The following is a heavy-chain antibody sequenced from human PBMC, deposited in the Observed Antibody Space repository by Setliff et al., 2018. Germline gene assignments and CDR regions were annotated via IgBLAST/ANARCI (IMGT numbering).Heavy chain of an antibody. V-gene: IGHV4-38-2*02. D-gene: IGHD6-19*01. CDR1: GFYISGGYC. Sequence: SETLSLTCTVSGFYISGGYCWGWIRQSPGKGLEWIASIFHLGNAYYNPSLKSRVTMSVDTSKNQFSLRLTSVTAADTAVYYCARHRAVAGAYYFDFWGQGTLVTVSS. J-gene: IGHJ4*02. CDR2: IFHLGNA. CDR3: ARHRAVAGAYYFDF.